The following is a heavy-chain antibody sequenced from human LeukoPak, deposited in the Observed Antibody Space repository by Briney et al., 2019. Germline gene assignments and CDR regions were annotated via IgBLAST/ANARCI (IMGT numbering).Heavy chain of an antibody. CDR1: GYNFTNSW. J-gene: IGHJ4*02. CDR2: IYAGDSDT. V-gene: IGHV5-51*01. D-gene: IGHD3/OR15-3a*01. CDR3: ARRPVGFGQYYFDY. Sequence: GESLKISCKGSGYNFTNSWIAWVRQMPGKGLEWMGIIYAGDSDTTYSPSFQGQVTISADKSISTAYLQWSSLKASDTAMCYCARRPVGFGQYYFDYWGQGTLVT.